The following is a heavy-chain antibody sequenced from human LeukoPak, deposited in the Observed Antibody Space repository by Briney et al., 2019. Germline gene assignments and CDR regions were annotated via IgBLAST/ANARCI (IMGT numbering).Heavy chain of an antibody. Sequence: PGGSLRLSCSASGFTFSSYAMHWVRQAPGKGLEYVSAISSNGGSTYYADSVKGRFTISGDNSKNTLYLQMSSLRAEDTAVYYCVKALTTVTLYYFDYWGQGTLVTVSS. V-gene: IGHV3-64D*06. CDR3: VKALTTVTLYYFDY. CDR2: ISSNGGST. D-gene: IGHD4-17*01. CDR1: GFTFSSYA. J-gene: IGHJ4*02.